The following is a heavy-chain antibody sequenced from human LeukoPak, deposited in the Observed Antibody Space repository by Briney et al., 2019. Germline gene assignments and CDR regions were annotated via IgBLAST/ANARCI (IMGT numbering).Heavy chain of an antibody. CDR1: GGSISSHY. CDR3: ARGGGYSYGYTFDY. Sequence: SETLSLTCTVSGGSISSHYWSWIRQPPGKGLEWIGYIYYSGSTNYNPSLKSRVTISVDTSKNQFSLKLSSVTAADTAVYYCARGGGYSYGYTFDYWGQGTLVTVSS. V-gene: IGHV4-59*11. J-gene: IGHJ4*02. D-gene: IGHD5-18*01. CDR2: IYYSGST.